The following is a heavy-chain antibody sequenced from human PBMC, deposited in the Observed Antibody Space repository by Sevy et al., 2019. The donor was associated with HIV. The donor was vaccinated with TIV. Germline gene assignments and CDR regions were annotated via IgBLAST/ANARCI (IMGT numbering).Heavy chain of an antibody. CDR1: GGSISSYY. CDR3: ARDGGIAAAGTADYYYGMDV. D-gene: IGHD6-13*01. Sequence: ETLSLTCTVSGGSISSYYWSWIRQPAGKGLEWIGRIYTSGSTNYNPSLKSRVTMSVDTSKNQFSLKLSSVTAADTAVYYCARDGGIAAAGTADYYYGMDVWGQGTTVTISS. J-gene: IGHJ6*02. CDR2: IYTSGST. V-gene: IGHV4-4*07.